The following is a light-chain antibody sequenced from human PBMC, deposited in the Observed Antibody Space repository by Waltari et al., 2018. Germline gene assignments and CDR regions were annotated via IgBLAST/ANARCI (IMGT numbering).Light chain of an antibody. CDR3: QSYDSSSPHVV. CDR2: ADN. Sequence: NFMLTQPHSVSESPGKTVTISCTRSSGSIASNYVQWFRQRPGSAPTPMSYADNQRPSGVPDRFSGAVDSSSNAASLTVSGLKPEDEADYYCQSYDSSSPHVVFGGGTKLTVL. J-gene: IGLJ2*01. CDR1: SGSIASNY. V-gene: IGLV6-57*03.